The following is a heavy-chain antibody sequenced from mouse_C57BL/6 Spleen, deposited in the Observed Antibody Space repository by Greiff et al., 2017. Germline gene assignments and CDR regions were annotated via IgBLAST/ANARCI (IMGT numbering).Heavy chain of an antibody. CDR1: GFNFKDYY. V-gene: IGHV14-1*01. J-gene: IGHJ2*01. CDR2: IDPEDGDT. CDR3: NEGGNYPFDD. D-gene: IGHD2-1*01. Sequence: EVQLQQSGAELVRPGASVKLSCTASGFNFKDYYMHWVKQRPEQGLEWIGRIDPEDGDTEYAPKFQGKATMTADTSSNTAYLQLSRLTSEDTAVYYRNEGGNYPFDDWGQGTTLTVSS.